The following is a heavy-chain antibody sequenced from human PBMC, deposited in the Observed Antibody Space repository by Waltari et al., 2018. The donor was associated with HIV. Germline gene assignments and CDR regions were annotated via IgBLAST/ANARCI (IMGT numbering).Heavy chain of an antibody. Sequence: QVQLQESGPGLVKPSETLSLTCSVSGDSMSRYYWSWIRQSPGKGLEWIGNSYYSGSPNLNPSLKSRVTVSVDTSKNQFSLTLSSVTAADTAVYYCAREVGYSGSYQRNWYFDLWGRGTLVTVSS. V-gene: IGHV4-59*01. CDR1: GDSMSRYY. D-gene: IGHD1-26*01. J-gene: IGHJ2*01. CDR3: AREVGYSGSYQRNWYFDL. CDR2: SYYSGSP.